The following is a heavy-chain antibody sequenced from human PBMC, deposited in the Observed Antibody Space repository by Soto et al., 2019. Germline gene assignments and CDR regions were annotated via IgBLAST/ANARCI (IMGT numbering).Heavy chain of an antibody. CDR3: ARRYGSAFDI. J-gene: IGHJ3*02. CDR2: IYYSGST. CDR1: GGPISNYF. Sequence: PSETLSHTFNSCGGPISNYFWSWIRQPPGKGLEWIGYIYYSGSTNYNPSLKSRVTISVDTSKNQFSLKLSSVTAADTAVYYCARRYGSAFDIWGQGTMVT. V-gene: IGHV4-59*01. D-gene: IGHD3-10*01.